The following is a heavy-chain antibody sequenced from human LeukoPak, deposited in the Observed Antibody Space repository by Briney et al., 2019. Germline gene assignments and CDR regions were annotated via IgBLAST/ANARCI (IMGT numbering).Heavy chain of an antibody. CDR3: AKDITPTPQLDLDY. CDR1: GFTFSSYA. V-gene: IGHV3-23*01. D-gene: IGHD5-18*01. CDR2: ISGSGGST. Sequence: ASLRLSCAASGFTFSSYAMSWVRQAPGKGLEWVSAISGSGGSTYYADSVKGRFTISRDNSKNTPYLQMNSLRAEDTAVYYCAKDITPTPQLDLDYWGQGTLVTVSS. J-gene: IGHJ4*02.